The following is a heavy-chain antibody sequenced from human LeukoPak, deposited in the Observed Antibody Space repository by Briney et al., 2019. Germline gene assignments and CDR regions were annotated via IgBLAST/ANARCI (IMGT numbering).Heavy chain of an antibody. Sequence: GASVKVSCKASGYTFTSYGISWVRQAPGQGRERMGWISDYNGTTNGAKNLQGRVTMTTDTSTSTAYMELRSLRSDDTGVYYCARDREYYYDSSGYYDPFDYWGQGTLVTVSS. CDR2: ISDYNGTT. CDR3: ARDREYYYDSSGYYDPFDY. J-gene: IGHJ4*02. D-gene: IGHD3-22*01. V-gene: IGHV1-18*01. CDR1: GYTFTSYG.